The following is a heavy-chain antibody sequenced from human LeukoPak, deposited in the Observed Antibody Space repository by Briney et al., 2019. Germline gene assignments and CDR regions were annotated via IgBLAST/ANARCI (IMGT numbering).Heavy chain of an antibody. V-gene: IGHV4-38-2*01. J-gene: IGHJ4*02. CDR1: GYSINSGYY. CDR3: ARVEMATSTIVLHYFDY. Sequence: PSETLSLTCAVSGYSINSGYYWGWIRQPPGKGLEWIGSIYHSGSTYYNPSLKSRVMISVDTSKNQFSLKLSSVTAADTAVYYCARVEMATSTIVLHYFDYWGQGTLVTVSS. CDR2: IYHSGST. D-gene: IGHD5-24*01.